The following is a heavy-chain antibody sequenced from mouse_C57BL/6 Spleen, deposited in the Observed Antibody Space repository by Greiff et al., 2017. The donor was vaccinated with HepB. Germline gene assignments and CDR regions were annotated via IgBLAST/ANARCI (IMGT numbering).Heavy chain of an antibody. Sequence: VKLEESGPGLVQPSQSLSITCTVSGFSLTSYGVHWVRQSPGKGLEWLGVIWRGGSTDYNAAFMSRLSITKDNSKSQVFFKMNSLQADDTAIYYCAKNYGSSYVGYFDFWGTGTTVTVSS. CDR1: GFSLTSYG. J-gene: IGHJ1*03. D-gene: IGHD1-1*01. V-gene: IGHV2-5*01. CDR3: AKNYGSSYVGYFDF. CDR2: IWRGGST.